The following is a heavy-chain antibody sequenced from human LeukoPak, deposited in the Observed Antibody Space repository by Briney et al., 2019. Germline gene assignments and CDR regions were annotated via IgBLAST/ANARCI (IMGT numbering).Heavy chain of an antibody. V-gene: IGHV4-61*02. CDR2: IYTSGST. J-gene: IGHJ3*02. CDR3: ARGHYDILTGYYAFDI. D-gene: IGHD3-9*01. CDR1: GGSISSGSYY. Sequence: SQTLSLTCTVSGGSISSGSYYWRWIRQPAGKGLEWIGRIYTSGSTNYNPSLKSRVTISVDTSKNQFSLKLSSVTAADTAVYYCARGHYDILTGYYAFDIWGQGTMVTVSS.